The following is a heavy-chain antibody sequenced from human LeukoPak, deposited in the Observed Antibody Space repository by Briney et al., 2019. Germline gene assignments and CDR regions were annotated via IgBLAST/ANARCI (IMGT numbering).Heavy chain of an antibody. Sequence: SETLSLTCTVSGGSISSGDYYWSWIRQPPGKGLEWIGEINHSGSTNYNPSLKSRVTISVDTSKNQFSLKLSSVTAADTAVYYCARGPVEAGTAFDYWGRGTLVTVSS. D-gene: IGHD6-13*01. J-gene: IGHJ4*02. V-gene: IGHV4-39*07. CDR2: INHSGST. CDR1: GGSISSGDYY. CDR3: ARGPVEAGTAFDY.